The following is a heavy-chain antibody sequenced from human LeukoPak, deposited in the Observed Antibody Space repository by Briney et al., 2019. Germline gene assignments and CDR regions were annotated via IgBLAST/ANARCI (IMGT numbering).Heavy chain of an antibody. CDR3: ARDDYFDY. V-gene: IGHV3-7*01. Sequence: ETLSLTCAVSGGSISSSNWWSWVRQAPGKGLEWVANIKQDGSEKYYVDSVKGRFTISRDNAKNSLYLQMNSLRAEDTAVYYCARDDYFDYWGQGTLVTVSS. CDR2: IKQDGSEK. CDR1: GGSISSSNW. J-gene: IGHJ4*02.